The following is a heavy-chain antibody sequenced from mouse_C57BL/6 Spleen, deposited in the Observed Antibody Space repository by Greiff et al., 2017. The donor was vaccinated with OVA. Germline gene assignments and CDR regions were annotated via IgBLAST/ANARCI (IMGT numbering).Heavy chain of an antibody. Sequence: QVQLKQSGPELVKPGASVKISCKASGYAFSSSWMNWVKQRPGKGLEWIGRIYPGDGDTNYNGKFKGKATLTADKSSSTAYMQLSSLTSEDSAVYFCARSRDYPFAYWGQGTLVTVSA. CDR1: GYAFSSSW. D-gene: IGHD2-4*01. V-gene: IGHV1-82*01. CDR3: ARSRDYPFAY. J-gene: IGHJ3*01. CDR2: IYPGDGDT.